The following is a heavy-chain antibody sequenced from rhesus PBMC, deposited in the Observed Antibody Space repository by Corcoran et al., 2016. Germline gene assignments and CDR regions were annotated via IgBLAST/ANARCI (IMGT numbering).Heavy chain of an antibody. D-gene: IGHD2-2*01. CDR3: ARGYFYFDF. J-gene: IGHJ4*01. Sequence: QVHLQESGPGLVKPSETLPLTCAVSGSSINNNYWSWIRQAPGKGLEWIGLIYGSGGNPDYNPSLKSRVTISIDTSMNQFSLRLNSVTAADTAVYYCARGYFYFDFWGQGVLVTVSS. CDR2: IYGSGGNP. CDR1: GSSINNNY. V-gene: IGHV4S2*01.